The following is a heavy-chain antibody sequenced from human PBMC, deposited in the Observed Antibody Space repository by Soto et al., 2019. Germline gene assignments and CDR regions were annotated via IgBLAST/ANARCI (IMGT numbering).Heavy chain of an antibody. D-gene: IGHD6-13*01. V-gene: IGHV3-48*02. J-gene: IGHJ6*02. CDR2: ISSSSSTI. CDR1: GFTFSSYS. CDR3: ARYSILRAGYYYGMDV. Sequence: GGSLRLSCAASGFTFSSYSMNWVRQAPGKGLEWVSYISSSSSTIYYADSVKGRFTISRDNAKNSLYLQMNSLRDEDTAVYYCARYSILRAGYYYGMDVWGQGTTVTVSS.